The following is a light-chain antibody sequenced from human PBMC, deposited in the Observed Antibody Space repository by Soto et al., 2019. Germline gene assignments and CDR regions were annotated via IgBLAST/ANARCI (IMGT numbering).Light chain of an antibody. Sequence: QSVLTQPPSVSGAPGQRVTISCTGSSSNIGAGYDVHWYQQLPGTAPKLLIYDNNNRPSGVPDRFSGSKSGTSASLAITGLQAEDEADYYCQSYDSRLSGSVFGGGTQLTVL. J-gene: IGLJ7*01. CDR1: SSNIGAGYD. V-gene: IGLV1-40*01. CDR3: QSYDSRLSGSV. CDR2: DNN.